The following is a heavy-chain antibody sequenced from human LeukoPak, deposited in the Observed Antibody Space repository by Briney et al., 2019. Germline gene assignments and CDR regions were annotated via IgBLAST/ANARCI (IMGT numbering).Heavy chain of an antibody. CDR1: GGSFSGYY. CDR3: ARASLRRGTRLYMTHNAFDI. V-gene: IGHV4-34*01. D-gene: IGHD1-26*01. J-gene: IGHJ3*02. Sequence: SETLSLTCAVYGGSFSGYYWSWIRQPPGKGLEWIGEINHSGSTNYNPSLKSRVTISVDTSKNQFSLKLSSVTAADTAVYYCARASLRRGTRLYMTHNAFDIWGQGTMVTVSS. CDR2: INHSGST.